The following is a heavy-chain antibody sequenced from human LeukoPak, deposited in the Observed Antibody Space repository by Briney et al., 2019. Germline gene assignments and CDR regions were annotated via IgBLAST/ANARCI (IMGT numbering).Heavy chain of an antibody. V-gene: IGHV3-53*04. Sequence: PGGSLRLSCAASGFTVSSNYMSWVRQAPGKGLEWVSVIYSGGSTYYADSVKGRFTISRHNPKNTLYLQMNSLRAEDTAVYYCASLGYCSGGSCPAVDYWGQGTLVTVSS. CDR1: GFTVSSNY. CDR3: ASLGYCSGGSCPAVDY. J-gene: IGHJ4*02. CDR2: IYSGGST. D-gene: IGHD2-15*01.